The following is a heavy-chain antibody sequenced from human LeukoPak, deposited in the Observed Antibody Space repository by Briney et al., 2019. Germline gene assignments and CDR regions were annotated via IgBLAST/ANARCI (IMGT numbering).Heavy chain of an antibody. Sequence: SETLSLTCTVSGGSISSYYWSWIRQPPGKGLEWIGYIYYSGSTNYNPSLKSRVTVSVDTSKNQFSLKLSSVTAADTAVYYCARDLGFGELLPNYWGQGTLVTVSS. D-gene: IGHD3-10*01. J-gene: IGHJ4*02. CDR1: GGSISSYY. CDR2: IYYSGST. V-gene: IGHV4-59*01. CDR3: ARDLGFGELLPNY.